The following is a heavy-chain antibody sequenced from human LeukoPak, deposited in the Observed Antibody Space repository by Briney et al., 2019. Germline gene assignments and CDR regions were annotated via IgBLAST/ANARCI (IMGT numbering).Heavy chain of an antibody. V-gene: IGHV3-30*04. D-gene: IGHD2-2*01. J-gene: IGHJ4*02. CDR2: ISYDGSNK. Sequence: GGSLGLSCAASGFTFSSYAMHWVRQAPGKGLEWVAVISYDGSNKYYADSVKGRFTISRDNSKNTLYLQMNSLRAEDTAVYYCARDLPADYWGQGTLVTVSS. CDR1: GFTFSSYA. CDR3: ARDLPADY.